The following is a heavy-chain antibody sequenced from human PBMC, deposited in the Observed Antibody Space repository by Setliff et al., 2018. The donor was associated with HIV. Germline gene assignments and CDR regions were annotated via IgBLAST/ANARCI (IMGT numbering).Heavy chain of an antibody. CDR2: INQDGSDA. D-gene: IGHD2-21*02. V-gene: IGHV3-74*01. Sequence: GESLKISCAASGVIFNNLWMHWVRQVPGKGLVWISDINQDGSDANYAESVRGRFTISIDNAKNTLYLQMNSLRAEDTAVYYCARAGSDYAYDIWSQGTKVTVS. CDR3: ARAGSDYAYDI. J-gene: IGHJ3*02. CDR1: GVIFNNLW.